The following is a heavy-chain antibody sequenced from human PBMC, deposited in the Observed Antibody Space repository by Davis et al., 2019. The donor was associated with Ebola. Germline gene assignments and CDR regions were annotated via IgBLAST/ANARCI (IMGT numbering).Heavy chain of an antibody. J-gene: IGHJ4*02. CDR3: ARQTHN. V-gene: IGHV3-7*01. Sequence: GESLKISCAASGFTFSSYEMSWVRQAPGKGLEWVANIKQDGSEKYYVDSVKGRFTISRDNAKNSLYLQMNSLRAEDTAVYYCARQTHNWGQGTLVTVSS. CDR2: IKQDGSEK. CDR1: GFTFSSYE.